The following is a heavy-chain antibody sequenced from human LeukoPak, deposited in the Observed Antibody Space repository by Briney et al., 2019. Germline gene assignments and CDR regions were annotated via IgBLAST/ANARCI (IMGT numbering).Heavy chain of an antibody. Sequence: PGGSLRLSCAASRFTRSDYAMSWVRQAPGKGLEWVSAISGSGDSTYYADSVKGRFTISRDNAKTSLYLQMNSLRAKDTAVYDCLRDRGYSTYDCWGQGTLVTVSS. D-gene: IGHD6-13*01. CDR1: RFTRSDYA. V-gene: IGHV3-23*01. CDR3: LRDRGYSTYDC. J-gene: IGHJ4*02. CDR2: ISGSGDST.